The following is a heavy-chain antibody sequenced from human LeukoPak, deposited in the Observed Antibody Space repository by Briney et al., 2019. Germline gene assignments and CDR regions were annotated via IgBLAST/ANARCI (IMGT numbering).Heavy chain of an antibody. CDR1: GFTIATYW. Sequence: GESLKISCKGSGFTIATYWIGWVRQMPGKGLEWMGIIYPGDSDTRYSPSFQGQVTISADKSISTAYLQWSSLKASDTAMYYCARSSYESFDYWGQGTLVTVSS. D-gene: IGHD5-18*01. V-gene: IGHV5-51*01. CDR2: IYPGDSDT. CDR3: ARSSYESFDY. J-gene: IGHJ4*02.